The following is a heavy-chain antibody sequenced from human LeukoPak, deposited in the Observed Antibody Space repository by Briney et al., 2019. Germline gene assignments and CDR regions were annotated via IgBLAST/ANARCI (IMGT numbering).Heavy chain of an antibody. CDR3: AGEGYGDYDGDY. V-gene: IGHV3-74*01. D-gene: IGHD4-17*01. J-gene: IGHJ4*02. Sequence: GGSLRLSCAASGFNFINTWVHWVRQAPGKGQVWVSLINSDGSSTTYADSVKGRFTISRDNAKNTLYLQMNSLRAEDTAVYYCAGEGYGDYDGDYWGQGTLVTVSS. CDR2: INSDGSST. CDR1: GFNFINTW.